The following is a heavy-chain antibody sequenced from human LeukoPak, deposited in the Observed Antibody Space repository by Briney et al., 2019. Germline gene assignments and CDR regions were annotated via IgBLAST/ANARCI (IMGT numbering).Heavy chain of an antibody. CDR2: IWYDASNK. J-gene: IGHJ4*02. Sequence: GGSLRLSCAASGFTFSSFGMHWVRQAPGKGLEWVAVIWYDASNKYYVDSVKGRFTISRDNSKNTLYLQMNSLRDDDTAVYYCARDPAVAFDYWGQGTLVTVSS. D-gene: IGHD6-19*01. CDR1: GFTFSSFG. CDR3: ARDPAVAFDY. V-gene: IGHV3-33*01.